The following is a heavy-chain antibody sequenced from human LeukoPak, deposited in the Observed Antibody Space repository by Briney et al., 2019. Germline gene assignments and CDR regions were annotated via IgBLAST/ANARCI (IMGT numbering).Heavy chain of an antibody. J-gene: IGHJ4*02. D-gene: IGHD6-19*01. Sequence: ASVKVSCKASGHTFTGYYMHWVRQAPGQGLEWMGWINPNSGGTNYAQKFQGRVTMTRDTSISTAYMELSRLRSDDTAVYYCARAGRHSSGWYGVDYWGQGTLVTVSS. V-gene: IGHV1-2*02. CDR2: INPNSGGT. CDR3: ARAGRHSSGWYGVDY. CDR1: GHTFTGYY.